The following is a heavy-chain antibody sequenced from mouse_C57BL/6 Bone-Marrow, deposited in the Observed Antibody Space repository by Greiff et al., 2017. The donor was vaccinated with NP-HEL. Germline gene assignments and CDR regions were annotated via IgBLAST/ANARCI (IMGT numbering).Heavy chain of an antibody. CDR1: GFTFSDFY. V-gene: IGHV7-1*01. CDR3: ARGDSSGYTY. Sequence: EVMLVESGGGLVQPGRSLRLSCATSGFTFSDFYMEWVRQAPGKGLEWIAASRNKANDYTTEYSVSVKGRFIVSRVTSQSILCLQMNALRAEDTAIYYCARGDSSGYTYWGQGTLVTVSA. CDR2: SRNKANDYTT. D-gene: IGHD3-2*02. J-gene: IGHJ3*01.